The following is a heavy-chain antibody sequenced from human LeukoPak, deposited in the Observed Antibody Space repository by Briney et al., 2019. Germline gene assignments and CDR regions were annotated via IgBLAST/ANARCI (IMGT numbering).Heavy chain of an antibody. V-gene: IGHV3-30*02. Sequence: GGSLRLSCAASGFTFSSYGMHWVRQAPGKGLEWVAFIRYDGSNKYYADSVKGRFTISRDNSKNTLYLQMNSLRAEDTAVYYCRVDFWSGYYTGSFDYWGQGTLVTVSS. CDR1: GFTFSSYG. D-gene: IGHD3-3*01. J-gene: IGHJ4*02. CDR2: IRYDGSNK. CDR3: RVDFWSGYYTGSFDY.